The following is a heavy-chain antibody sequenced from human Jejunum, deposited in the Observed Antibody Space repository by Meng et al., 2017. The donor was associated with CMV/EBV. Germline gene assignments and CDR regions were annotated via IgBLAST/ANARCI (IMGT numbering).Heavy chain of an antibody. V-gene: IGHV3-74*01. CDR1: DW. Sequence: DWMHWVRQVPGKGLMLVSRINGDGTSSGYADSVKGRFTISRDNANNMLYLQLDSLRAEDTAVYYCAKRINLVRGRIMDYYAMDVWGQGTTVTVSS. CDR3: AKRINLVRGRIMDYYAMDV. J-gene: IGHJ6*02. D-gene: IGHD3-10*01. CDR2: INGDGTSS.